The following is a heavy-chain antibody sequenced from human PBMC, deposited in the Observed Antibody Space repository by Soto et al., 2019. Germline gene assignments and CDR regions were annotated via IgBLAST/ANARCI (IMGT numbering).Heavy chain of an antibody. CDR1: GYTFTSYY. CDR2: INPSGGST. CDR3: ARGYRNWFYP. V-gene: IGHV1-46*01. D-gene: IGHD3-16*02. J-gene: IGHJ5*02. Sequence: QVQLVQSGAEVKKPGASVKVSCKASGYTFTSYYMHWVRQAPGQGLEWMGIINPSGGSTSYAQKYQGKVTMPRDTSTSKVYMELSSLRSEDTAVYYCARGYRNWFYPWGQGTLVTVSS.